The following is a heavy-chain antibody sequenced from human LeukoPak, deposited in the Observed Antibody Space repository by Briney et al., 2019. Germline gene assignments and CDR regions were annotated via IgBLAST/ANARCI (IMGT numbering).Heavy chain of an antibody. CDR2: IQANGRNK. J-gene: IGHJ4*02. CDR3: ARESEGGTGTSCPDY. Sequence: GGSLRLSCAASGFIFSSDDMHWVRQAAGKGLAWVAGIQANGRNKYYVDSVKGRFAISRDNSKSTLYLQVNSPRVEDTALYYCARESEGGTGTSCPDYWGQGTLVTVSS. V-gene: IGHV3-33*05. CDR1: GFIFSSDD. D-gene: IGHD2-2*01.